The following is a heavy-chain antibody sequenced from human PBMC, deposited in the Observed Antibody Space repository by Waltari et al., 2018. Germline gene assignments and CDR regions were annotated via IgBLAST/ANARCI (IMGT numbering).Heavy chain of an antibody. CDR1: GGTLRSYA. J-gene: IGHJ4*02. D-gene: IGHD5-18*01. V-gene: IGHV1-69*01. CDR2: IIPIFGTA. CDR3: ARTAPDTYSSIFDY. Sequence: QVQLVQSGAEVKKPGSSVKVSCKASGGTLRSYALSWVRQAPGQGLEWMGGIIPIFGTANYAQKFQGRVTITADESTSTAYMELSSLRSEDTAVYYCARTAPDTYSSIFDYWGQGTLVTVSS.